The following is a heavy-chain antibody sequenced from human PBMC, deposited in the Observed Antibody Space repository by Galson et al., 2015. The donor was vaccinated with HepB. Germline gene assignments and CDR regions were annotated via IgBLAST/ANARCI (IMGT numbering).Heavy chain of an antibody. CDR3: ARVFPRLIGDY. CDR2: INPKSGGT. Sequence: SVKVSCKASGYTFTGYYMHWVRQAPGQGLEWMGWINPKSGGTNYAQKFQGRVAMTRDTSISTVYMELNRLRYDDSAVYYCARVFPRLIGDYWGQGTLVTVSS. V-gene: IGHV1-2*02. D-gene: IGHD6-25*01. J-gene: IGHJ4*02. CDR1: GYTFTGYY.